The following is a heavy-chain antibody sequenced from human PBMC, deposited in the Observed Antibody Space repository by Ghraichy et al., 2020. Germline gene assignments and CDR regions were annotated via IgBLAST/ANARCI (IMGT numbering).Heavy chain of an antibody. CDR1: GFTFSSHA. D-gene: IGHD6-19*01. J-gene: IGHJ4*02. V-gene: IGHV3-23*01. CDR2: ISGSGDKT. CDR3: AKNMGKQWLPIFDS. Sequence: LSLTCVASGFTFSSHAMSWVRQAPGKGLEWVSTISGSGDKTYYADSVRGRFTISKDKSKNMLYLQMKSLRAEDTAVFYCAKNMGKQWLPIFDSWGQGILVTVSS.